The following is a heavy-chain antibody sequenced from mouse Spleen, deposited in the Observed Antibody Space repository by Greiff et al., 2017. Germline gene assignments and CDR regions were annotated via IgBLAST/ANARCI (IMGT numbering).Heavy chain of an antibody. V-gene: IGHV3-6*01. CDR3: ARGSYAFAY. CDR2: ISYDGSN. J-gene: IGHJ3*01. Sequence: EVQLQESGPGLVKPSQSLSLTCSVTGYSITSGYYWNWIRQFPGNKLEWMGYISYDGSNNYNPSLKNRISITRDTSKNQFFLKLNSVTTEDTATYYCARGSYAFAYWGQGTLVTVSA. D-gene: IGHD2-12*01. CDR1: GYSITSGYY.